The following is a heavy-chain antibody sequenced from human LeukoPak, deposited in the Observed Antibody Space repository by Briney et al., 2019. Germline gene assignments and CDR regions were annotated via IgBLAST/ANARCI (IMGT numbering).Heavy chain of an antibody. V-gene: IGHV3-74*01. Sequence: PGGSLRLSCAASGFTFSTYWIHWVRQAPGKGLVWVSRINIDGSRTTYADSVKGRFTISRDNAKNTLYLQMNSLSAEDTAVYYCARDRCSSTSCSLGFLDVWGKGTTVTVSS. D-gene: IGHD2-2*01. CDR3: ARDRCSSTSCSLGFLDV. CDR2: INIDGSRT. J-gene: IGHJ6*04. CDR1: GFTFSTYW.